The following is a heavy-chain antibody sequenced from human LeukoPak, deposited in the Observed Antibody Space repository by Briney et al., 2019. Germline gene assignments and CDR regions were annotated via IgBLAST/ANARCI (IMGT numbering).Heavy chain of an antibody. V-gene: IGHV1-8*01. CDR2: MNPNSGNT. CDR3: ARGKRSGFVDWFDP. CDR1: GYTFTSYD. Sequence: ASVKVSCKASGYTFTSYDINWVRQATGRGLEWMGWMNPNSGNTGYAQKFQGRVTMTRNTSISTAYMELSSLRSEDTAVYYCARGKRSGFVDWFDPWGQGTLVTVSS. J-gene: IGHJ5*02. D-gene: IGHD3-10*01.